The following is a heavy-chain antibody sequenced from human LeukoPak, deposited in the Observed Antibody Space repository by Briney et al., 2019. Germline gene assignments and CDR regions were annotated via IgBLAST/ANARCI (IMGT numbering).Heavy chain of an antibody. D-gene: IGHD3-16*02. J-gene: IGHJ5*02. Sequence: ASVKVSCKASGYTFTGYYMHWVRQAPGQGLEWMGWINPNSGDTNSAQKFQDRVIVTRDTSISTAYMELSRLRSDDTAVYYCAPYDYVWGSFRPWGQGTLVTVSS. V-gene: IGHV1-2*02. CDR3: APYDYVWGSFRP. CDR2: INPNSGDT. CDR1: GYTFTGYY.